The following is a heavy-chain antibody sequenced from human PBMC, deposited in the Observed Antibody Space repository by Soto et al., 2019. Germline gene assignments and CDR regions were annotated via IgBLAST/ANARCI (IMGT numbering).Heavy chain of an antibody. D-gene: IGHD6-13*01. CDR1: GGTFSSYT. V-gene: IGHV1-69*02. CDR3: ARGLQLPPLNYFDY. CDR2: IIPILGIA. Sequence: QVQLVQSGAEVKKPGSSVKVSCKASGGTFSSYTISWVRQAPGQGLEWMGRIIPILGIANYAQKFQGRVTITADKSTSTAYMELSSLRSEDKAVYYCARGLQLPPLNYFDYWGQGTLVTVSS. J-gene: IGHJ4*02.